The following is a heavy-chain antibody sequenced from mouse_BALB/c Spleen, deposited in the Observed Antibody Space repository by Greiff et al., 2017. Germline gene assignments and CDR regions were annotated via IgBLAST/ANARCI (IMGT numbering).Heavy chain of an antibody. Sequence: EVKLVESGGDLVKPGGSLKLSCAASGFTFSSYGMSWVRQTPDKRLEWVATISSGGSYTYYPDSVKGRFTISRDNAKNTLYLQMSSLKSEDTAMYYCARRDYGYGYWGQGTTLTVSS. V-gene: IGHV5-6*02. D-gene: IGHD1-2*01. CDR3: ARRDYGYGY. J-gene: IGHJ2*01. CDR2: ISSGGSYT. CDR1: GFTFSSYG.